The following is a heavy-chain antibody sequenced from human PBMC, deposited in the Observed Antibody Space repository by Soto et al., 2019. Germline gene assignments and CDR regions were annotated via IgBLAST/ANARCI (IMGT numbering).Heavy chain of an antibody. Sequence: QVQLVQSGAEVKKPGSSVRISCKASGDTFDTYAFTWVRQAPGQGLEWLGGVIPVFDTAHYDQHFQGRVTITADEFSSTAYLELRSLRPEDTAVYYCARGLGASTRDRECSRHTCYVAGGYWGQGTLVTVSS. CDR2: VIPVFDTA. CDR3: ARGLGASTRDRECSRHTCYVAGGY. J-gene: IGHJ4*02. CDR1: GDTFDTYA. D-gene: IGHD2-2*01. V-gene: IGHV1-69*01.